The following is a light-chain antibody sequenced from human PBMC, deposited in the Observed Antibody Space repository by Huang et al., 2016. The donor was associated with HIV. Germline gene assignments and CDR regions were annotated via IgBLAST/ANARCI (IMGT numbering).Light chain of an antibody. CDR1: QSVSRSY. CDR2: GSS. Sequence: EIVLTQSPGTLSLSPGERATLSCRARQSVSRSYLAWYQQNPGQAPRLLIRGSSTEATGIPDRFSGSGAGTDFTLTISRLEPEDFAVYYCQQYGSSSWTFGQGTKVEIK. CDR3: QQYGSSSWT. J-gene: IGKJ1*01. V-gene: IGKV3-20*01.